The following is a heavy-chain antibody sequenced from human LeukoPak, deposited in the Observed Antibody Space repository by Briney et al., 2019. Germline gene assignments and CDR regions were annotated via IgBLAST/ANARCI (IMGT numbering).Heavy chain of an antibody. J-gene: IGHJ6*02. CDR1: AFTFDDYT. CDR2: ISWDGGST. Sequence: GGSLRLSCAASAFTFDDYTMHWVRQAPGKGLEWVSLISWDGGSTYYADSVKGRFTISRDNSKNSLYLQMNSLRTEDTALYYCARAYDYNFYYYYYGMDVWGQGTTLTVSS. V-gene: IGHV3-43*01. CDR3: ARAYDYNFYYYYYGMDV. D-gene: IGHD4-11*01.